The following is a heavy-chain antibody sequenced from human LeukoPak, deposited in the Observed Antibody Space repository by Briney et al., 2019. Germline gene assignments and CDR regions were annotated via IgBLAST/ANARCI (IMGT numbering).Heavy chain of an antibody. J-gene: IGHJ4*02. CDR1: GFTFNNYA. CDR3: AKEENDYYDSSGYYPIDS. Sequence: AGGSLRLSCAASGFTFNNYAMTWVRQSPRKGLEWVASISGRGGTTDYADSVKGRFTISRDNSQNTLYLQMNSLRAEDTAVYYCAKEENDYYDSSGYYPIDSWGQGTLVTVSS. V-gene: IGHV3-23*01. CDR2: ISGRGGTT. D-gene: IGHD3-22*01.